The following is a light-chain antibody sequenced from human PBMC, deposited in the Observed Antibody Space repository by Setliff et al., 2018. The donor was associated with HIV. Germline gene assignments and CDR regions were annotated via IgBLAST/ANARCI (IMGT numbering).Light chain of an antibody. J-gene: IGLJ1*01. CDR3: SSFSSNFPHL. Sequence: QSVLTQPASVSGSPGQSVTISCAGTSSDIGGYNYVSWYQQHPGKAPKLIIYDVNHRPSGISSRFSGSKSGNVASLIISGLQTGDEADYYCSSFSSNFPHLFGSGTKVTVL. V-gene: IGLV2-14*03. CDR1: SSDIGGYNY. CDR2: DVN.